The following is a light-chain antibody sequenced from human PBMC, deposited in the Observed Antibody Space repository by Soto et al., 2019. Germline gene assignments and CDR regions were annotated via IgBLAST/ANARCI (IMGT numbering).Light chain of an antibody. V-gene: IGKV1-9*01. CDR3: QQVNSFPFT. Sequence: DIQMTQSPSTLSASVGDRVTITCRASQGIGSSLAWYQQKPGKAPKLLIFATSTLQSGVPSRFSGSGSGTDFTLTISSLQPEDFATFYCQQVNSFPFTFGGGTKVDIK. CDR1: QGIGSS. CDR2: ATS. J-gene: IGKJ4*01.